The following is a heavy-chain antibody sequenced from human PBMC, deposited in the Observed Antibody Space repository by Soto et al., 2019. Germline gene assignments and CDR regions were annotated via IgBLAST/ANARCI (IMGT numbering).Heavy chain of an antibody. J-gene: IGHJ4*02. D-gene: IGHD1-26*01. CDR1: GYTFTSYG. CDR3: ARIPTWPIVGATRY. Sequence: ASVKVSCKASGYTFTSYGISWVRQAPGQGLEWMGWISAYNGNTNYAQKLQGRVTMTTDTSTSTAYMELSSLRSDDTAVYYCARIPTWPIVGATRYWGQGTLVTVSS. CDR2: ISAYNGNT. V-gene: IGHV1-18*04.